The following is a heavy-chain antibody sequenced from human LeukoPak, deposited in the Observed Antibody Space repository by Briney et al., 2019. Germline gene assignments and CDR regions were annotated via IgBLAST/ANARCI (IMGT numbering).Heavy chain of an antibody. CDR1: GFTFSGYG. CDR2: MSYDGSHR. J-gene: IGHJ3*02. V-gene: IGHV3-30*03. CDR3: ARDPGRFGGNSYAFDM. D-gene: IGHD4-23*01. Sequence: GGSLRLACAASGFTFSGYGLHWVRQAPGEGLGWVAFMSYDGSHRYYADSVTGRFTISRDNSKNTLYLEMNSLRAEDTAVYYCARDPGRFGGNSYAFDMWGQGTTVTVSS.